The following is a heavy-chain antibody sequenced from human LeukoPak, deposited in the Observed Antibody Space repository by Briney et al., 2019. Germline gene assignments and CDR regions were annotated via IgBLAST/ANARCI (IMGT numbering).Heavy chain of an antibody. CDR3: ARVAYYYDSAGLYLNYFYGMDV. V-gene: IGHV1-8*01. Sequence: ASVKVSCKASGYTFTSYDINWVRQATGQGLEWLGWLNPSSGNTGYAQKFQGRVTMTRDTSISTAYMELSSLRSEDTAVYYCARVAYYYDSAGLYLNYFYGMDVWGQGTTVTVSS. J-gene: IGHJ6*02. CDR1: GYTFTSYD. D-gene: IGHD3-22*01. CDR2: LNPSSGNT.